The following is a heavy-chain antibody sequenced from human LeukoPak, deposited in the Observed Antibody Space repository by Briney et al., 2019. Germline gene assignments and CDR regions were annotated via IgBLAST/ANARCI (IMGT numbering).Heavy chain of an antibody. CDR2: INHSGST. CDR3: ARRDYVWGSYRYYAFDY. D-gene: IGHD3-16*02. J-gene: IGHJ4*02. Sequence: PSETLSLTCAVYGGSFSGYYWSWIRQPPGKGLEWIGEINHSGSTNYNPSLKNRVTISVDTSKNQFSLKLSSATAADTAVYYCARRDYVWGSYRYYAFDYWGQGTLVTVSS. CDR1: GGSFSGYY. V-gene: IGHV4-34*01.